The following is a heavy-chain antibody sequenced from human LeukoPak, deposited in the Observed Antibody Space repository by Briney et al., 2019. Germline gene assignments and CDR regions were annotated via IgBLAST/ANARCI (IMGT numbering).Heavy chain of an antibody. CDR2: IIPIFGTA. D-gene: IGHD3-10*01. V-gene: IGHV1-69*05. CDR1: GGTFSSYA. Sequence: SVKVSCKASGGTFSSYAISWVRQAPGQGLEWMGGIIPIFGTANYAQKFQGRVTITTDETTSTAYMELSSLRSEDTAVYYCASIDRGDFADAFDIWGQGTMVTVSS. CDR3: ASIDRGDFADAFDI. J-gene: IGHJ3*02.